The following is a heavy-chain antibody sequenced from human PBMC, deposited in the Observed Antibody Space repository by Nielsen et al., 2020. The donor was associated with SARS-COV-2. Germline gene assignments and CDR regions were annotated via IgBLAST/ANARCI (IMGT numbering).Heavy chain of an antibody. D-gene: IGHD2-15*01. Sequence: SETLSLTCAVYGGSFSGYYWNWIRQPPGKGLERHGQINHSGSTNYNPSLKSRVTISVDTSKNQFSLKLSSVTAADTAVYYCARGPQKDIVVVVAATEDYYYGMDVWGQGTTVTVSS. V-gene: IGHV4-34*01. CDR2: INHSGST. J-gene: IGHJ6*02. CDR1: GGSFSGYY. CDR3: ARGPQKDIVVVVAATEDYYYGMDV.